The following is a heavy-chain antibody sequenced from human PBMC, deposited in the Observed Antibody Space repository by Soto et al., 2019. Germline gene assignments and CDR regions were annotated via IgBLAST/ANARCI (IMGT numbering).Heavy chain of an antibody. J-gene: IGHJ6*02. V-gene: IGHV4-39*01. Sequence: SETLSLTCTVSGCSISSSSYYWGWIRQPPGKGLEWIGSIYYSGSTYYNPSLKSRVTISVDTSKNQFSLKLSSVTAAGTAVYYCASGYSGYSDYYGMDVWGQGTTVTVSS. CDR3: ASGYSGYSDYYGMDV. CDR2: IYYSGST. D-gene: IGHD5-12*01. CDR1: GCSISSSSYY.